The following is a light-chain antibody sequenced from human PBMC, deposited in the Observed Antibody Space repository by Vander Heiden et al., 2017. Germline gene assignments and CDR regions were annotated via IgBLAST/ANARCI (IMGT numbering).Light chain of an antibody. J-gene: IGKJ4*01. CDR2: GAS. CDR1: QSVGSN. V-gene: IGKV3D-15*01. Sequence: ELVMTQSPATLSVSPGERATLSCRASQSVGSNLAWYQQKPGQAPRLLIYGASTRATGIPARFSGSGSGTEFTLTISSLQSEDSAVYYCQQYNNWPPLTFGGGTKVEIK. CDR3: QQYNNWPPLT.